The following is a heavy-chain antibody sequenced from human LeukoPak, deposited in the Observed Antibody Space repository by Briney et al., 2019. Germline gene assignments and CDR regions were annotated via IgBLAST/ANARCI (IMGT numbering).Heavy chain of an antibody. CDR2: IYYSGTT. J-gene: IGHJ4*02. Sequence: SETLSLTYTVSGGSISSYYWAWIRQPPGKELEWIGSIYYSGTTYYNPSLKSRVTMSVDTSKNQFSLKLTSVTAADTAVYYCARRGGRYYIDYWGQGTLVTVSS. CDR1: GGSISSYY. D-gene: IGHD3-10*01. V-gene: IGHV4-39*01. CDR3: ARRGGRYYIDY.